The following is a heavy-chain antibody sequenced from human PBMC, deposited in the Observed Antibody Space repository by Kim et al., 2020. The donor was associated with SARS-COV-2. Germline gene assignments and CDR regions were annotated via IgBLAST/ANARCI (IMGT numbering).Heavy chain of an antibody. CDR1: GGSISSSSYY. J-gene: IGHJ4*02. D-gene: IGHD3-22*01. V-gene: IGHV4-39*01. CDR2: IYYSGST. Sequence: SETLSLTCTVSGGSISSSSYYWGWIRQPPGKGLEWIGSIYYSGSTYYNPSLKSRVTISVDTSKNQFSLKLSSVTAADTAVYYCASPYDSSGYSHLEFDYWGQGTLVTVSS. CDR3: ASPYDSSGYSHLEFDY.